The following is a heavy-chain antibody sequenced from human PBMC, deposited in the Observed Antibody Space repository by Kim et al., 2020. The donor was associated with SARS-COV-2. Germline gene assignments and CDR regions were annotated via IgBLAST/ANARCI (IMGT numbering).Heavy chain of an antibody. CDR3: AKHYGNYFDY. Sequence: TSSEDSVKGGFTISRDNSKNTLELKMHSLRSEDTALYYCAKHYGNYFDYWGQGTLVTVSS. CDR2: T. V-gene: IGHV3-23*03. J-gene: IGHJ4*02. D-gene: IGHD3-16*01.